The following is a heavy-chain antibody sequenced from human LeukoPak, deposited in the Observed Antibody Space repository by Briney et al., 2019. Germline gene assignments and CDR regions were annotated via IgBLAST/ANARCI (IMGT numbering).Heavy chain of an antibody. CDR3: VRRGEMYYESGYFQN. Sequence: KPSETLSLTCTVSGYSISSGDYWGWIRQPPGKGLEWIGSMYHSGITYYNPSLKSRVTTSIDTSKNQFSLKLNSVTATDTAVYYCVRRGEMYYESGYFQNWGQGTLVTVSS. D-gene: IGHD3-3*01. CDR2: MYHSGIT. V-gene: IGHV4-38-2*02. J-gene: IGHJ1*01. CDR1: GYSISSGDY.